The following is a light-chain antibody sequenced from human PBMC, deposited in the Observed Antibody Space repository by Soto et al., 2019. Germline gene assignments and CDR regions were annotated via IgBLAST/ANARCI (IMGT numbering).Light chain of an antibody. CDR2: GAS. V-gene: IGKV3-20*01. CDR1: QSVSSSY. CDR3: QQYGISSLYT. J-gene: IGKJ2*01. Sequence: EIVLTQSPGTLSLSPGERATLSCRASQSVSSSYLAWYQQKPGQAPRLLIYGASSRATVIPDRFSGSGSETDFTLTISRLEPEDFAVYYCQQYGISSLYTFCQGTKLEIK.